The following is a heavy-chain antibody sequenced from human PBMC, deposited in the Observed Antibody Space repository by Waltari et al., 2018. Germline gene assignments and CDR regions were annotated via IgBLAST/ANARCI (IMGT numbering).Heavy chain of an antibody. J-gene: IGHJ3*02. CDR3: ARTAARRYCSSTSCYKGAFDI. CDR2: INHSGST. D-gene: IGHD2-2*02. Sequence: QVQLQQWGAGLLKPSETLSLTCAVYGGSFSGYYWSWIRQPPGKGLEWIGEINHSGSTNYNPSLKSRVTISVDTSKNQFSLKLSSVTAADTAVYYCARTAARRYCSSTSCYKGAFDIWGQGTMVTVSS. V-gene: IGHV4-34*01. CDR1: GGSFSGYY.